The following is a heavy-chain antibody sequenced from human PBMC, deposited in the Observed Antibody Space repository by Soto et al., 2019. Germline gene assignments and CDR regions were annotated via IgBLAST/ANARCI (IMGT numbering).Heavy chain of an antibody. D-gene: IGHD3-22*01. V-gene: IGHV1-8*01. CDR2: MNPNSGNT. Sequence: QVPLVQSGAEVKKPGASVKVSCKASGYTFTSYDINWVRQATGQGLEWMGWMNPNSGNTGYAQKFQGRVTMTRNTSMSTANMERSSVRSEDTAVYYCARGYDSSGYEALDIWGQGTMVTVSS. J-gene: IGHJ3*02. CDR3: ARGYDSSGYEALDI. CDR1: GYTFTSYD.